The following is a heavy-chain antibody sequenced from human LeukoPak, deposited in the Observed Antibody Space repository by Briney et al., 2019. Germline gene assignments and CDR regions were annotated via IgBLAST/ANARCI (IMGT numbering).Heavy chain of an antibody. CDR3: ARNPAKVFPAVY. J-gene: IGHJ4*02. D-gene: IGHD2-2*01. CDR1: GFTFSSYA. Sequence: PGGSLSLSCAASGFTFSSYAMSWVPQAPGKGLEWVSAISGSGGSTYYADSVKGRFTISRDNSKNTLYLQKNSLRAEDTAVYYCARNPAKVFPAVYWGQGTLVTVSS. CDR2: ISGSGGST. V-gene: IGHV3-23*01.